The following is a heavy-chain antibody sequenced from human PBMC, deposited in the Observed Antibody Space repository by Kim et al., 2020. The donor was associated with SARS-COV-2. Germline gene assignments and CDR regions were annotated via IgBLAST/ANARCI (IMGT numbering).Heavy chain of an antibody. V-gene: IGHV1-18*04. D-gene: IGHD2-15*01. J-gene: IGHJ3*02. Sequence: ASVKVSCKASGYTFTSYGISWVRQAPGQGLEWMGWISAYSGNTKYAQKLQGRVTMTTDTSTSTAYMELRSLRSDDAAVYYCARDSLVVAAGPDAFDIWGQGTMVTVSS. CDR3: ARDSLVVAAGPDAFDI. CDR2: ISAYSGNT. CDR1: GYTFTSYG.